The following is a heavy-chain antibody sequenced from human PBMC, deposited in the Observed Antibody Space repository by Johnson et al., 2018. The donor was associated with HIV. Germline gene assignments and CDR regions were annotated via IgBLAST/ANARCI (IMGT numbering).Heavy chain of an antibody. V-gene: IGHV3-13*01. Sequence: VQLVESGGGLVQPGGSLRLSCAASGFTFSSYDMHWVRQATGKGLEWVSAIGTAGDTYYPGSVKGRFTISRENAKNSLYLQMNSLRAGDTAVYYCARGLGPADAFDSWGQGTMVTVSS. D-gene: IGHD2-2*01. CDR1: GFTFSSYD. CDR3: ARGLGPADAFDS. J-gene: IGHJ3*02. CDR2: IGTAGDT.